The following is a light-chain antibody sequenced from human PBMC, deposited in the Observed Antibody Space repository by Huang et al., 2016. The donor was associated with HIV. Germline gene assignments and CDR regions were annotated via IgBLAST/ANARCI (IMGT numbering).Light chain of an antibody. Sequence: EMVMTQSPDTLSVSPGERVTLSCRASESVSSNLVWYQQKPGQAPRLLIFGASTRVTGNPDRFTGSGSGTEFTLSISSLQSEDFAVYYCQQYNNWPLFGGGTKVEIK. J-gene: IGKJ4*01. V-gene: IGKV3-15*01. CDR1: ESVSSN. CDR2: GAS. CDR3: QQYNNWPL.